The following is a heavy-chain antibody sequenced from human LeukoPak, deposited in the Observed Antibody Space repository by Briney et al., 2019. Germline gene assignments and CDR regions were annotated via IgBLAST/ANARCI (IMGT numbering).Heavy chain of an antibody. CDR3: ARENNRECSTSSCPRDY. CDR2: ISRNSDSI. Sequence: PGGSLRLSCATSGFTFSGYSMNWFRQAPGKGLEWVAAISRNSDSITYADSVRGRFTISRDNAKDSLYLQMNSLRAEHTAVYFCARENNRECSTSSCPRDYWGQGTLVTVSS. D-gene: IGHD2-2*01. J-gene: IGHJ4*02. CDR1: GFTFSGYS. V-gene: IGHV3-21*01.